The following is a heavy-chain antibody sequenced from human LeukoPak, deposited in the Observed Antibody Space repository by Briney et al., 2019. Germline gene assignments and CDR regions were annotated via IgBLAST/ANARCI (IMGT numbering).Heavy chain of an antibody. CDR3: ARAPDSSGYYWNDAFDI. Sequence: SVKVSCKASGGTFSSYAISWVRQAPGQGLEWMGRIIPIFGTTNYAQKFQGRVTITTDESTSTAYMELSSLRSGDTAVYYCARAPDSSGYYWNDAFDIWGQGTMVTVSS. CDR1: GGTFSSYA. CDR2: IIPIFGTT. D-gene: IGHD3-22*01. J-gene: IGHJ3*02. V-gene: IGHV1-69*05.